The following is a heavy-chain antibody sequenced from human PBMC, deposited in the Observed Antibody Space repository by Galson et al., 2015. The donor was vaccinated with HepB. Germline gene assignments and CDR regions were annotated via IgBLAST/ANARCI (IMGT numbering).Heavy chain of an antibody. J-gene: IGHJ4*02. CDR1: GFTYSSYA. CDR3: AKGVMVGLTYFDF. Sequence: SLRLSCAASGFTYSSYAMSWVRQAPGKGLEWVSAISGSGGTTYYADSVKGRFTISRDNSKNTLYLQMNSLRAEDTAVYYCAKGVMVGLTYFDFWGQGTLVTVSA. V-gene: IGHV3-23*01. CDR2: ISGSGGTT. D-gene: IGHD1-26*01.